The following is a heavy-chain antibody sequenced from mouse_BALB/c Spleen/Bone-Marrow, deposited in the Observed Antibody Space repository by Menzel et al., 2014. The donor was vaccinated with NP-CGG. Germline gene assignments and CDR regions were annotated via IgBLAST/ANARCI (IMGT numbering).Heavy chain of an antibody. V-gene: IGHV1-61*01. Sequence: VQGVESGAELVRPGASVKLSCKASGYSFITYWMNWLKQRPGEGLEWIGMIHPSDSETRLNQKFNDKATLTVDESSSIVYMQLSSPTSEDSAVYYCARGHYSMDYWGQGTSVIVSS. CDR1: GYSFITYW. CDR3: ARGHYSMDY. J-gene: IGHJ4*01. CDR2: IHPSDSET.